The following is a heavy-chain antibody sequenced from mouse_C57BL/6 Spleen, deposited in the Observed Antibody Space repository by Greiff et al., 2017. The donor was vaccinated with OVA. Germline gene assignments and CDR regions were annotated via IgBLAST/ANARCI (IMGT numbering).Heavy chain of an antibody. V-gene: IGHV1-22*01. CDR1: GYTFTDYN. J-gene: IGHJ4*01. CDR2: INPNNGGT. D-gene: IGHD2-1*01. Sequence: EVQLQESGPELVKPGASVKMSCKASGYTFTDYNMHWVKQSHGKSLEWIGYINPNNGGTSYNQKFKGKATLTVNKSSSTAYMELRSLTSEDSAVYYCARSGYYGNLYAMDYWGQGTSVTVSS. CDR3: ARSGYYGNLYAMDY.